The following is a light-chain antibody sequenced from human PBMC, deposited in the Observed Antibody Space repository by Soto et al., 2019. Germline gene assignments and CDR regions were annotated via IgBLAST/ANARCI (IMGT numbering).Light chain of an antibody. CDR2: DVS. CDR1: QRISGW. J-gene: IGKJ1*01. CDR3: QQYDSFSVT. V-gene: IGKV1-5*01. Sequence: IQITQSPYTLSACLRYPFTITFRSSQRISGWLAWHQQKPGKAPKLLIYDVSALKRGVPPRFSGSGSGTEFTLTISSLQPEDFATYYCQQYDSFSVTFGQGTKVDI.